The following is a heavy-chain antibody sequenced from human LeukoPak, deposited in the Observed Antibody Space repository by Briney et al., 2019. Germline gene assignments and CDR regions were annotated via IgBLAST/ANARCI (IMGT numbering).Heavy chain of an antibody. D-gene: IGHD3-10*01. V-gene: IGHV3-7*03. CDR1: GFTFSDYG. CDR2: IKEGGRET. CDR3: ATDRGTY. Sequence: GGSLRLSCAASGFTFSDYGMSWVRQAPGKGLEWVALIKEGGRETFYMDSVRGRFIISRDDVKNSVYLQINSLTAEDTALYYCATDRGTYWGQGTLVIVSS. J-gene: IGHJ4*02.